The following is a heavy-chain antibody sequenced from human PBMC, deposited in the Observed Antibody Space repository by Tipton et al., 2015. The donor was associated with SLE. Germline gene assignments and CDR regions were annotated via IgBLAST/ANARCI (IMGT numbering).Heavy chain of an antibody. Sequence: TLSLTCAVYGGSFSGYYWSWIRQPPGRGLVWIGEINHGGSTNYKPSLKSRVTISVDTSKKQFSLKLSSVTAADTAVYYCATSLASPGTPYWGQGTLVTVSP. CDR2: INHGGST. V-gene: IGHV4-34*01. D-gene: IGHD6-13*01. CDR3: ATSLASPGTPY. CDR1: GGSFSGYY. J-gene: IGHJ4*02.